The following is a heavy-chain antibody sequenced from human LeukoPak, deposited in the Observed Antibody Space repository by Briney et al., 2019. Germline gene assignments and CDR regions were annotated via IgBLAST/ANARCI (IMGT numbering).Heavy chain of an antibody. Sequence: GGSLRLSCAASGFTISTNYMTWVRQAPGKGPEWLSIIYAGGGTSYADSVKGRFTISRDNSENTLYLQVDSLRPEDTAVYYCARRAPGTTATFGYWGQGTLVTVSA. D-gene: IGHD1-1*01. V-gene: IGHV3-53*01. CDR3: ARRAPGTTATFGY. CDR1: GFTISTNY. J-gene: IGHJ4*02. CDR2: IYAGGGT.